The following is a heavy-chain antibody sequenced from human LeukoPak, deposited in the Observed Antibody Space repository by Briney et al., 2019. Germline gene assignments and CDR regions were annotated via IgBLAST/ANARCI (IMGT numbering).Heavy chain of an antibody. CDR1: GFTVSSNY. CDR3: ASPVYSSGWLDY. V-gene: IGHV3-53*01. CDR2: IYSGGST. J-gene: IGHJ4*02. Sequence: GGSLRLSCAASGFTVSSNYMSWVRQAPGKGLEWVSVIYSGGSTYYADSVKGRFTISRDNSKNTLYLQMNSLRAEDTAVYYCASPVYSSGWLDYWGQGTLVTVSS. D-gene: IGHD6-19*01.